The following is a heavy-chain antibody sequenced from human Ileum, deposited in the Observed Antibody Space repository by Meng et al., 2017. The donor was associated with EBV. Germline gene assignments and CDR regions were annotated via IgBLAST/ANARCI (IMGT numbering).Heavy chain of an antibody. CDR1: GGSISSSDYY. CDR3: ARRGYSSGWYAYDY. CDR2: LYFSGST. J-gene: IGHJ4*02. Sequence: LQEWAQGLVKPSGTRSLTCTVSGGSISSSDYYWGWIRQPPGKGLEWIGSLYFSGSTYSNPSLERRVTISVDTSNNQFSLKLSSVTAADTAVYYCARRGYSSGWYAYDYWGQGTLVTVSS. D-gene: IGHD6-19*01. V-gene: IGHV4-39*01.